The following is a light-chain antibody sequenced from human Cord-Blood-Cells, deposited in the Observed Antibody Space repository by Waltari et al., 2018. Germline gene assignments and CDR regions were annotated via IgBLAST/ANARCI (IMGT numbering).Light chain of an antibody. CDR2: EVS. Sequence: QAALTQTAAVTGSHGQSITNTCTGTSSDAGGDNDVSWYQQHPGKAPKRKIYEVSNRPSGVSNRFSGSKSGNTASLTISGLQAEDEADYYCSSYPSSSTYVFGTGTKVTVL. J-gene: IGLJ1*01. CDR3: SSYPSSSTYV. V-gene: IGLV2-14*01. CDR1: SSDAGGDND.